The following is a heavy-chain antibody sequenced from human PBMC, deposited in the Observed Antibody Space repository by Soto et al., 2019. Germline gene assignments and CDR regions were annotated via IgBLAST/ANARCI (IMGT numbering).Heavy chain of an antibody. Sequence: PGGSLTLSCAASGFTFSSYAMSWVRQAPGKGLEWVSAISGSGGSTYYADSVNGRFTISRDNSKHTLYLQMNSLRAEDTAVYYCAKGTIAAAGSPFDYWGQGTLVTVSS. CDR1: GFTFSSYA. CDR3: AKGTIAAAGSPFDY. V-gene: IGHV3-23*01. D-gene: IGHD6-13*01. J-gene: IGHJ4*02. CDR2: ISGSGGST.